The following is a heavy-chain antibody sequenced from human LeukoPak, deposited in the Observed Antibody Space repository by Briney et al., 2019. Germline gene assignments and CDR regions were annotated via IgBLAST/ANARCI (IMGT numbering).Heavy chain of an antibody. CDR2: ISSSGSTI. D-gene: IGHD5-24*01. CDR1: GFTFGDYY. CDR3: TRRAARWQFDL. Sequence: GGSLRLSCAASGFTFGDYYMSWIRQAPGKGLEWVSYISSSGSTIYYADSVKGRFTISRDNAKNSLYLQMSSLRAEDTALYYCTRRAARWQFDLWGRGTLLTVSS. J-gene: IGHJ2*01. V-gene: IGHV3-11*01.